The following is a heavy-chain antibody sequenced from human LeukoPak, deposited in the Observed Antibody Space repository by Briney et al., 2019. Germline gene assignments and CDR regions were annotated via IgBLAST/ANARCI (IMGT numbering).Heavy chain of an antibody. V-gene: IGHV6-1*01. Sequence: SQTLSLTCVISGDSVSSNSAAWNWVRQSPSRGLEWLGRTYYRSKWYNDYAVSVKSRITINPDTSKNQFSLQLNSVTPEDTAVYYCASERNMKYYGSGTYFDYWGQGTLVTVSS. CDR1: GDSVSSNSAA. D-gene: IGHD3-10*01. CDR3: ASERNMKYYGSGTYFDY. CDR2: TYYRSKWYN. J-gene: IGHJ4*02.